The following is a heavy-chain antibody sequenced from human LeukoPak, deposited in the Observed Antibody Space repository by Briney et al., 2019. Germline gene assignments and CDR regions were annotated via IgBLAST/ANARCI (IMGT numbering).Heavy chain of an antibody. Sequence: EASVKVSCKASGGTFSSYAISWVRQAPGQGLEWMGGIIPIFGTANYAQKFQGRVTITADESTSTAYMELSSLRSEDTAVYYCARWGSVIYDSSGCYYFDYWGQGTLVTVSS. J-gene: IGHJ4*02. V-gene: IGHV1-69*13. CDR1: GGTFSSYA. CDR2: IIPIFGTA. D-gene: IGHD3-22*01. CDR3: ARWGSVIYDSSGCYYFDY.